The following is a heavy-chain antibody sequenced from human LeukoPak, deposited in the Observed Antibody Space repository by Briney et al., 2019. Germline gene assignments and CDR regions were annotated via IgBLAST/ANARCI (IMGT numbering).Heavy chain of an antibody. D-gene: IGHD3-16*02. CDR1: GGSISRTIYY. CDR2: IYFSGTT. V-gene: IGHV4-39*07. Sequence: SETLSLTCTVSGGSISRTIYYWGWIRQPPGKGLEWIGTIYFSGTTYYNPSLKSRVTISVDTSKNQFSLKLSSVTAADTAVYYCARDGYDYVWGSYHLNWFDPWGQGTLVTVSS. CDR3: ARDGYDYVWGSYHLNWFDP. J-gene: IGHJ5*02.